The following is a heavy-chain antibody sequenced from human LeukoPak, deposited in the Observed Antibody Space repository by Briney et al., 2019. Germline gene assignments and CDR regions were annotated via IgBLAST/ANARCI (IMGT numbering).Heavy chain of an antibody. CDR3: ANTSLVRYFDS. J-gene: IGHJ4*02. Sequence: PGGSLRLSCAASGFTFSSYAMNWVRQARGKGLEWVSAVSGTAGTTYYADSVKGRFTISRDNSKNTLYLQMNSLRAEDTALYYCANTSLVRYFDSWGQVTLVTVSS. CDR2: VSGTAGTT. CDR1: GFTFSSYA. V-gene: IGHV3-23*01. D-gene: IGHD2-2*01.